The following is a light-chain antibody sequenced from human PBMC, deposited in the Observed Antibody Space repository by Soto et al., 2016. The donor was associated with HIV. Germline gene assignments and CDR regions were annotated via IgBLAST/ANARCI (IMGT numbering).Light chain of an antibody. V-gene: IGKV1-5*03. CDR3: QHLGT. Sequence: DIQLTQSPSTLSASVGDRVTITCRASQSVSNWLAWYQQKPGKAPKLLIYKVSYLENGVPSRFSGGGSGTEFSLSINGPQPEDLATYYCQHLGTFARGTK. CDR2: KVS. CDR1: QSVSNW. J-gene: IGKJ2*01.